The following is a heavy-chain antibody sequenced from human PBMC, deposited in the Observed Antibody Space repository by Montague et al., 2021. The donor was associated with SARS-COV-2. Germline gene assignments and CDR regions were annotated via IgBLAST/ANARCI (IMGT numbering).Heavy chain of an antibody. CDR3: ARGVVAAPPAVDY. J-gene: IGHJ4*02. Sequence: ETLSLTCSVSGEPISGFFWNWIRQPAGKGLEWIGRIYASGGTDYNPSLESRVTMSVDTSKNQFSLKVNSVTAADTAVYYCARGVVAAPPAVDYWGRGTLVTVSS. D-gene: IGHD2-15*01. V-gene: IGHV4-4*07. CDR2: IYASGGT. CDR1: GEPISGFF.